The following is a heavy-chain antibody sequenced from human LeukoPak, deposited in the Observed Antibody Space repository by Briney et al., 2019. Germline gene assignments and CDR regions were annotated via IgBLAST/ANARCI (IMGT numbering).Heavy chain of an antibody. D-gene: IGHD3-10*01. CDR2: INHSGST. CDR3: TREKNGSGSYSAGYDY. J-gene: IGHJ4*02. CDR1: GGSFSGYY. V-gene: IGHV4-34*01. Sequence: SETLSLTCAVYGGSFSGYYWSWIRQPPGKGPEWIGEINHSGSTNYNPSLKSRVTISVDTSKNQFSLKLSSVTAADTAVYYCTREKNGSGSYSAGYDYWGQGTLVTVSS.